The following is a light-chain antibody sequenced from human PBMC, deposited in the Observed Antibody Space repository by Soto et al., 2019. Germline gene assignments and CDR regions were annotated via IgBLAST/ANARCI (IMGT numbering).Light chain of an antibody. CDR2: DAS. CDR3: QHYNNWPLT. CDR1: QSISNT. Sequence: EIVMTQSPATLSVSPGERATLSCRASQSISNTLAWYQQKPGQAPRLLIYDASTRATGIPDRFSGSGSGTQFTLTISSLQSEDFAVYYCQHYNNWPLTFGGGTKVEIK. J-gene: IGKJ4*01. V-gene: IGKV3D-15*01.